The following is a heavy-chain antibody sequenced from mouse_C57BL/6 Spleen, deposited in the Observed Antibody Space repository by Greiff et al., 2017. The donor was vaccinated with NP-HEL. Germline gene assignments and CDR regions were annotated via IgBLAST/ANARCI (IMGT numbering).Heavy chain of an antibody. V-gene: IGHV1-72*01. CDR2: IDPNSGGT. CDR3: ARSGTAQAPWFAY. J-gene: IGHJ3*01. D-gene: IGHD3-2*02. Sequence: VQLQQSGAELVKPGASVKLSCKASGYTFTSYWMHWVKQRPGRGLEWIGRIDPNSGGTKYNEKFKSKATLTVDKPSSTAYMQISSLTSEDSAVYYCARSGTAQAPWFAYWGQGTLVTVSA. CDR1: GYTFTSYW.